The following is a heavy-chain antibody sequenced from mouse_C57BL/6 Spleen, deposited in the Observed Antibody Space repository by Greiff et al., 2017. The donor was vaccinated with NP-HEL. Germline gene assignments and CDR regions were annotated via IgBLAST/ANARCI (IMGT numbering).Heavy chain of an antibody. V-gene: IGHV5-17*01. J-gene: IGHJ4*01. D-gene: IGHD2-12*01. CDR3: ARSYYSSYYAMDY. CDR2: ISSGSSTI. CDR1: GFTFSDYG. Sequence: EVQLVESGGGLVKPGGSLKLSCAASGFTFSDYGMHWVRQAPEKGLEWVAYISSGSSTIYYADTVKGRFTISRANAKNTLFLQMTSLRSEDTAMYYCARSYYSSYYAMDYWGQGTSVTVSS.